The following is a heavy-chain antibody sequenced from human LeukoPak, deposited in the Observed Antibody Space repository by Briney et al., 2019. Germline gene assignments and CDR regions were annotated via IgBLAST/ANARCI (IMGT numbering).Heavy chain of an antibody. J-gene: IGHJ4*02. CDR3: ASEAVDTAMAIDY. V-gene: IGHV1-2*02. CDR1: GYTFTGYY. D-gene: IGHD5-18*01. CDR2: INPNSGGT. Sequence: ASVKVSCKASGYTFTGYYMHWVRQAPGQGLEWMGWINPNSGGTNYAQKFQGRVPMTRDTSISTAYMELSRLRSDDTAVYYCASEAVDTAMAIDYWGQGTLVTVSS.